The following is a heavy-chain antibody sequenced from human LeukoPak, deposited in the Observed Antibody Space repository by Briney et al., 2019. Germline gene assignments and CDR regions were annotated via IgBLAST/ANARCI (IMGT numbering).Heavy chain of an antibody. CDR3: VRAGTTPTRSRYYFDY. D-gene: IGHD6-13*01. J-gene: IGHJ4*02. V-gene: IGHV4-39*07. CDR1: GGSISSSSYY. Sequence: PSETLSLTCTVSGGSISSSSYYWDWIRQPPGKGLEWIGSIHYSGRTYYNPSLKSRVTISVDTSKNQFSLKLSSVTAADTAVYYCVRAGTTPTRSRYYFDYWGQGTLVTVSS. CDR2: IHYSGRT.